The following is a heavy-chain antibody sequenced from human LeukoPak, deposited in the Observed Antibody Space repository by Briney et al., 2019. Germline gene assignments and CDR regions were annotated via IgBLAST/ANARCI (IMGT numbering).Heavy chain of an antibody. V-gene: IGHV1-2*02. CDR3: IRACSGGTCYNWFDP. CDR2: FNPNSGGT. D-gene: IGHD2-15*01. J-gene: IGHJ5*02. Sequence: ASVKVSCKASGYTFTGYYMHWVRQAPGQGLEWMGWFNPNSGGTNYAQKFQGSVTMTTDTAISTAYMELSSLRSEDTAVYYCIRACSGGTCYNWFDPWGQGTLVTVSS. CDR1: GYTFTGYY.